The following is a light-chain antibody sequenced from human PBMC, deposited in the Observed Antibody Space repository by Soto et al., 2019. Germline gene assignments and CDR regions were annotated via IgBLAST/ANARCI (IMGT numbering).Light chain of an antibody. CDR1: QSVSSSY. V-gene: IGKV3-20*01. J-gene: IGKJ4*01. Sequence: EIVLTQSPGTLSLSPGERATLSCRGSQSVSSSYLAWYQQKPGQAPRLLIYGASSRATGIPDRFSGSGSGTDFTLTISRLEPEDFAVYYCQQYGSSPPALTFGGGTKVDIK. CDR2: GAS. CDR3: QQYGSSPPALT.